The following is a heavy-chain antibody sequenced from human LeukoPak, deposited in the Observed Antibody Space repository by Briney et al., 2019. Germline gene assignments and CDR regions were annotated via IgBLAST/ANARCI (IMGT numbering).Heavy chain of an antibody. CDR1: GGSISSYY. V-gene: IGHV4-59*08. D-gene: IGHD3-22*01. CDR2: IYYSGST. Sequence: SETLSLTCTVSGGSISSYYWSWIRLAPGKGLEWIGYIYYSGSTNYNPSLKSRVTISVDTSKNQFSLKLSSVTAADTAVYFCARHYDSSAYWYYFDYWGQGTLVTVSS. J-gene: IGHJ4*02. CDR3: ARHYDSSAYWYYFDY.